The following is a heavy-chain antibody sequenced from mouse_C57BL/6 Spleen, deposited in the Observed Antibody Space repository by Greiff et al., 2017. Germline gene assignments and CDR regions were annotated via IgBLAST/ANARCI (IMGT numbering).Heavy chain of an antibody. Sequence: EVMLVESGEGLVKPGGSLKLSCAASGFTFSSYAMSWVRQTPEKRLEWVAYISSGGDYISYSDTVKGRCTSSRDNARNTLYLQRSSLKSEDTAMYYCTRDYDYGYFDYWGQGTTRTVSS. CDR1: GFTFSSYA. CDR3: TRDYDYGYFDY. CDR2: ISSGGDYI. V-gene: IGHV5-9-1*02. J-gene: IGHJ2*01. D-gene: IGHD2-4*01.